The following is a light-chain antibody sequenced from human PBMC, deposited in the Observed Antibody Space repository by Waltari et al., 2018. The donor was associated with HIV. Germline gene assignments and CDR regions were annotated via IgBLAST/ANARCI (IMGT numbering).Light chain of an antibody. CDR2: GAS. Sequence: EIVLTRSPGTLSLSPGERASLSCRANESVSSSYLAWYQQKPGQSPRLLISGASSRATGIPDRFIGTGSGTDFTLIISRLEREDFAVYYCQYSRTFGQGTRLEIK. CDR1: ESVSSSY. V-gene: IGKV3-20*01. J-gene: IGKJ2*01. CDR3: QYSRT.